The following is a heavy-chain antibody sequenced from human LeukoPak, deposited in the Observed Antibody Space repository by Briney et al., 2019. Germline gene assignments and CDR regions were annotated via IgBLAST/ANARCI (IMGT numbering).Heavy chain of an antibody. CDR3: ARVGKGEYYYDSSGYFPFGPYFDY. Sequence: GASLRLSCAASGFTFSDYYMSWIRQAPGKGLEWVSYISSSGSTIYYADSVKGRSTISRDNAKNSLYLQMNSLRAEDTAVYYCARVGKGEYYYDSSGYFPFGPYFDYWGQGTLVTVSS. D-gene: IGHD3-22*01. J-gene: IGHJ4*02. V-gene: IGHV3-11*04. CDR1: GFTFSDYY. CDR2: ISSSGSTI.